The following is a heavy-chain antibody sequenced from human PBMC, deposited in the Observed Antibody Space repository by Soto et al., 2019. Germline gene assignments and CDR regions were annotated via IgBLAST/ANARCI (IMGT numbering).Heavy chain of an antibody. D-gene: IGHD2-15*01. V-gene: IGHV1-18*01. CDR3: ARGPPTSCSGGNCYSHYFDY. J-gene: IGHJ4*02. Sequence: QVQLVQSGAEVKKPGASVKVSCKASGYTFTSYGISWVRQAPGQGLEWMGWISAYSGSTKYAQKLQDRVTMTTDTSTNIAYMELRSLRSDDTAIYYCARGPPTSCSGGNCYSHYFDYWGQETLVTVSS. CDR2: ISAYSGST. CDR1: GYTFTSYG.